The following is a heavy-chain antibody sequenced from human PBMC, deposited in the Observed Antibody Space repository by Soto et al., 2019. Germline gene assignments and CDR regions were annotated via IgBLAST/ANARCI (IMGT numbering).Heavy chain of an antibody. CDR3: ARGSYTIFGVVMDV. J-gene: IGHJ6*02. V-gene: IGHV4-30-4*01. D-gene: IGHD3-3*01. CDR1: GGSISSGDYY. CDR2: IYYSGST. Sequence: QVQLQESGPGLVKPSQTLSLTCTVSGGSISSGDYYWSWIRQPPGKGLEWIGYIYYSGSTYYNPTLKSLVTISVDTSKNQFSLKLRSVTAADTAVYYCARGSYTIFGVVMDVWGQGTTVTVSS.